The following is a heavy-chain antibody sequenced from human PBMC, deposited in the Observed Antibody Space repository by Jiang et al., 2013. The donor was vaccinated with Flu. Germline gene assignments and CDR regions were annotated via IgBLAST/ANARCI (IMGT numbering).Heavy chain of an antibody. D-gene: IGHD4-11*01. CDR3: AGSSDYSNYNGAY. CDR2: INPNSGGT. J-gene: IGHJ4*02. Sequence: GAEVKKPGASVKVSCKASGYTFTGYYMHWVRQAPGQGLEWMGRINPNSGGTNYAQKFQGRVTMTRDTSISTAYMELSRLRSEDTAVYYCAGSSDYSNYNGAYWGQGTLVTVSS. CDR1: GYTFTGYY. V-gene: IGHV1-2*06.